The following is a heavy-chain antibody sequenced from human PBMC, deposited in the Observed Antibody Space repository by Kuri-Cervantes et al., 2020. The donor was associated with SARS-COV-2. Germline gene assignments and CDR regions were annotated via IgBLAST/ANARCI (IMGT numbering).Heavy chain of an antibody. J-gene: IGHJ5*02. CDR3: ARAVAGINWFDP. D-gene: IGHD6-19*01. CDR2: IYYSGST. Sequence: SETLFLTCTVSGGSIGSYYWSWIRQPPGKGLEWIGYIYYSGSTNYNPSLKSRVTISVDTSKNQFSLKLSSVTAADTAVYYCARAVAGINWFDPWGQGTLVTVSS. CDR1: GGSIGSYY. V-gene: IGHV4-59*01.